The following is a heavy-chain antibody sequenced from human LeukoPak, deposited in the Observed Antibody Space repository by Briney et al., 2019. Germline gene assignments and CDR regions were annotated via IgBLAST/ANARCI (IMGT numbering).Heavy chain of an antibody. CDR3: ARDPDGYKFFDY. CDR1: GGSISGSF. CDR2: VFDSGTT. D-gene: IGHD5-24*01. J-gene: IGHJ4*02. V-gene: IGHV4-59*01. Sequence: SETLSLTCTVSGGSISGSFWHWIRQPPGKGLEWMGYVFDSGTTAYNPSLKRRVTMSLDTSKSQFSLNLSSVTAADTAVYYCARDPDGYKFFDYWGRGSPVTVSS.